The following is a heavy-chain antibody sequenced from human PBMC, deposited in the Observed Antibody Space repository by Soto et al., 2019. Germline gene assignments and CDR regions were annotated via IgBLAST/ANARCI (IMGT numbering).Heavy chain of an antibody. Sequence: QVHLVQSGAEVKKPGASVKVSFKASGYTFTRYSMHCVRQAPGQGLEWMGVSTPSGEGPYYAQKCQGRLTVTWETPTSTVDLGLSTLRSEDTAFYCCGRGWGGYYFHYWCQGTLVTVAS. CDR3: GRGWGGYYFHY. V-gene: IGHV1-46*01. J-gene: IGHJ4*02. CDR2: STPSGEGP. CDR1: GYTFTRYS. D-gene: IGHD3-16*01.